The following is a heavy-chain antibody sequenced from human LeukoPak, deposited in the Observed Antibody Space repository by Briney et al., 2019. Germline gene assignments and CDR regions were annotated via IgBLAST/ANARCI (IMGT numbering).Heavy chain of an antibody. J-gene: IGHJ4*02. D-gene: IGHD6-13*01. Sequence: GGSLRLSCAASGFTFSNAWMSWVRQAPGKGLEWVGCIKSKTDGGTTDYAAPVKGRFTTSRDDSKNTLYLQMNSLKTEDTAVYYCTTVVAAAGTWGYWGQGTLVTVSS. CDR3: TTVVAAAGTWGY. V-gene: IGHV3-15*01. CDR2: IKSKTDGGTT. CDR1: GFTFSNAW.